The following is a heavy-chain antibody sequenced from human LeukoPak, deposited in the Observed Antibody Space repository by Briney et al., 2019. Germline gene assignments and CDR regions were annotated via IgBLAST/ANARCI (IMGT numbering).Heavy chain of an antibody. D-gene: IGHD3-16*01. CDR1: GFTFSSYW. CDR2: IKQDGSEK. J-gene: IGHJ4*02. Sequence: GGSLRLSCAASGFTFSSYWMSWVRQAPGKGLEWVANIKQDGSEKCYVDSVKGRFTISRDNAKNSLYLQLNSLRAEDTAVYYCARDGFGNYFDYWGQGTLVTVSS. CDR3: ARDGFGNYFDY. V-gene: IGHV3-7*03.